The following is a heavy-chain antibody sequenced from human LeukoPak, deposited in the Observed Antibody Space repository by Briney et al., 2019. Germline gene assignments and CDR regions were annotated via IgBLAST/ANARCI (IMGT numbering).Heavy chain of an antibody. Sequence: PSETLSLTCTVSGGSISSGSYYWSWIRQPAGKGLEWIGRIYTSGSTNYNPSLKSRVTISLDTSKNQFSLKLSSVTAADTAVYYCARSELLWFGEVNSGFDYWGQGTLATVSS. J-gene: IGHJ4*02. V-gene: IGHV4-61*02. CDR2: IYTSGST. CDR3: ARSELLWFGEVNSGFDY. D-gene: IGHD3-10*01. CDR1: GGSISSGSYY.